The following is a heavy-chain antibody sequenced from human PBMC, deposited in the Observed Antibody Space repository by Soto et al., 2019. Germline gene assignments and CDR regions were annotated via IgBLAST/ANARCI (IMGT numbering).Heavy chain of an antibody. CDR1: GGSISSSNW. J-gene: IGHJ6*02. Sequence: QVQLQESGPGLVKPSGTLSLTCAVSGGSISSSNWWSWVRQSPGKGLEWIGEIYHSGSTNYNPSPKSRVTISVDKSKTLFSLKLSSGTAADTAVYYCARGAGRQVYNYYGMDVWGQGTTVTVSS. V-gene: IGHV4-4*02. CDR2: IYHSGST. CDR3: ARGAGRQVYNYYGMDV.